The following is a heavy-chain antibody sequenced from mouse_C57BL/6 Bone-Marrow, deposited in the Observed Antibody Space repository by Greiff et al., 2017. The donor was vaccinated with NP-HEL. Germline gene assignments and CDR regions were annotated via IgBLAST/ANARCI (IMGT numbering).Heavy chain of an antibody. CDR1: GYTFTSYW. D-gene: IGHD1-1*01. CDR2: IHPNSGST. CDR3: ARRGSSPRSYFDY. Sequence: QVQLQQPGAELVKPGASVKLSCKASGYTFTSYWMHWVKQRPGQGLEWIGMIHPNSGSTNYNEKFKSKATLTVDKSSSTAYMQLSSLTSEDSAVYYCARRGSSPRSYFDYWGQGTTLTVSS. V-gene: IGHV1-64*01. J-gene: IGHJ2*01.